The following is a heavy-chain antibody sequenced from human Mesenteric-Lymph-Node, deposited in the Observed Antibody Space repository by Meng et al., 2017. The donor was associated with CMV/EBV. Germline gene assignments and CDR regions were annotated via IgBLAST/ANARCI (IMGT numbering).Heavy chain of an antibody. J-gene: IGHJ4*02. CDR3: APYGSGSPQFYN. Sequence: SVKVSCKASGGTFSSYAISWVRQAPGQGREWMGGIIPILGIANYEQKFQGRVMITADKSTSTVYMELSSLRSEDTAVYYCAPYGSGSPQFYNWGQGTLVTVSS. V-gene: IGHV1-69*10. CDR1: GGTFSSYA. CDR2: IIPILGIA. D-gene: IGHD3-10*01.